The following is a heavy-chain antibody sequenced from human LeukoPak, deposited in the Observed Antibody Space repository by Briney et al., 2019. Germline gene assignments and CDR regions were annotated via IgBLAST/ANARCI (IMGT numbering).Heavy chain of an antibody. CDR1: GGSISSGSYY. Sequence: SETLSLTCTVSGGSISSGSYYYSWIRQPAGKGLEWIGHIHYLGSTSYNPSLRSRVTISMDASKNQFSLTLTSVTAADTAVYYCAVTWNADRTFAPWGQGILVTVS. V-gene: IGHV4-61*10. CDR2: IHYLGST. D-gene: IGHD1-1*01. CDR3: AVTWNADRTFAP. J-gene: IGHJ5*02.